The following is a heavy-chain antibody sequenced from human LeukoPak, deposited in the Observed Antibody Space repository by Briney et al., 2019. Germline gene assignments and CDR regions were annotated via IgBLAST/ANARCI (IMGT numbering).Heavy chain of an antibody. J-gene: IGHJ4*02. CDR2: ISSSLSYI. V-gene: IGHV3-21*01. CDR1: GFTFSSYS. CDR3: GRDTDFDY. Sequence: KAGGSLRLSCAASGFTFSSYSMNWVRQAPGKGLEWVSSISSSLSYIYYADSVKGRFTISRDNAKNSLYLQMNSLRAEDTAVYYCGRDTDFDYWGQGTLVTVSS.